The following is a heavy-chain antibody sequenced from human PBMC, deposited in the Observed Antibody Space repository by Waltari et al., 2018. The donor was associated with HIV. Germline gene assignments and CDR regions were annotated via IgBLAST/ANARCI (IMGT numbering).Heavy chain of an antibody. Sequence: QVRLEQWGAGLLRPAETLSLTCAVYGGGFPSHYCTWIRQSPEKRLEGVGESPLSGDVRYNPSLKGRVTISVVPSKNQVSLTLKSLRAADTAIYFCARGEGIVLGDTSVLRIQETSSYYFGLDLWGQGT. CDR2: SPLSGDV. CDR3: ARGEGIVLGDTSVLRIQETSSYYFGLDL. V-gene: IGHV4-34*01. CDR1: GGGFPSHY. D-gene: IGHD3-16*01. J-gene: IGHJ6*02.